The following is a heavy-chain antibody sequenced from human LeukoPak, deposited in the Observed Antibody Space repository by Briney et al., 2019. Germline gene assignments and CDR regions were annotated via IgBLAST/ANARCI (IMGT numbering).Heavy chain of an antibody. Sequence: SETLSLTCTVSGGSISSSSYYWGWIRQPPGKGLEWIGSIYYSGSTYYNPSLKSRVTISVDTSKNQFSLKLSSVTAADTAVYYCAGPGAWLERGAYYFDYWGQGTLVTVSS. J-gene: IGHJ4*02. CDR2: IYYSGST. CDR3: AGPGAWLERGAYYFDY. V-gene: IGHV4-39*01. D-gene: IGHD1-1*01. CDR1: GGSISSSSYY.